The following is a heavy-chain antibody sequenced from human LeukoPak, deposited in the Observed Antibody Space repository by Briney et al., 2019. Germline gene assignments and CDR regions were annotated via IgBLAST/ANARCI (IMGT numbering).Heavy chain of an antibody. D-gene: IGHD1-14*01. CDR3: ARTNQISETAFDI. J-gene: IGHJ3*02. CDR2: ILSSGST. V-gene: IGHV4-59*01. CDR1: SGSINNYY. Sequence: PSETLSLTCTVSSGSINNYYWSWIRQTPAKGLEWIGYILSSGSTNYNPSVKSRVTISVDTSKNQISLKLSSVTAADTAVYYCARTNQISETAFDIWGQGTMVIVTS.